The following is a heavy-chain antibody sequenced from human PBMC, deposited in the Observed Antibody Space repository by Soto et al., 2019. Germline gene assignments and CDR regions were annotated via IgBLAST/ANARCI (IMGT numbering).Heavy chain of an antibody. V-gene: IGHV1-69*01. CDR1: GGTFSSYA. CDR2: IIPIFGTA. CDR3: ARAPAYYDSSGYYPFDY. D-gene: IGHD3-22*01. J-gene: IGHJ4*02. Sequence: QVQLVQSGAEVKKPGSSVKDSCKASGGTFSSYAISWVRQAPGQGLEWMGGIIPIFGTANYAQKFQGRVTITADESTSTAYMELSSLRSEDTAVYYCARAPAYYDSSGYYPFDYWGQGTLVTVSS.